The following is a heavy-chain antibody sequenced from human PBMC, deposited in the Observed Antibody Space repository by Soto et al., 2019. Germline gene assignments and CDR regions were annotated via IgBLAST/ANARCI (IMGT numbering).Heavy chain of an antibody. CDR3: ASGIGSSNNNYYYMDV. J-gene: IGHJ6*03. D-gene: IGHD1-26*01. V-gene: IGHV1-69*10. Sequence: SVKVSCKASGGTFSSYTITWVRQAPGQGLEWMGGVTPILGIANYAQKFQARVTITADRSTSTAYMELSSLRSEDTAVYYCASGIGSSNNNYYYMDVWGKGTTVTVSS. CDR1: GGTFSSYT. CDR2: VTPILGIA.